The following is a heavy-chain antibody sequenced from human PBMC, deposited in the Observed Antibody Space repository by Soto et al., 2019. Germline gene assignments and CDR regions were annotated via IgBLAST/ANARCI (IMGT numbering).Heavy chain of an antibody. CDR1: GFTFIKFA. V-gene: IGHV3-23*01. Sequence: GGSLRLSCAASGFTFIKFAMSWVRQAPGKGLEWVSAITGSGGGTYYADSVKGRFTISRDNSKNTLYLQMNSLRAEDTAVYYCAKDSTDDTSSAYGGSWGQGTLVTVSS. CDR2: ITGSGGGT. CDR3: AKDSTDDTSSAYGGS. D-gene: IGHD4-17*01. J-gene: IGHJ5*02.